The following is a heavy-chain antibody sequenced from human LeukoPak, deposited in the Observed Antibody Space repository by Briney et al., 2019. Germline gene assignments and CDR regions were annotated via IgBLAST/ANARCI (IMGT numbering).Heavy chain of an antibody. CDR2: ISGSGAGT. J-gene: IGHJ4*02. Sequence: GGSLRLSCAASGFTFSDYNMNWVRQAPGKGLDWVSSISGSGAGTYYADSVKGRFTISRDNSKNTLYLQMNSLRAEDTAVYYCAKSIAVAFYSWGQGTLVTVSS. V-gene: IGHV3-23*01. CDR1: GFTFSDYN. D-gene: IGHD6-19*01. CDR3: AKSIAVAFYS.